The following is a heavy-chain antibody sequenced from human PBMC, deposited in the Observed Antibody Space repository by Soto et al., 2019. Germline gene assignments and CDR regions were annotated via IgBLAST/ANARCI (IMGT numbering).Heavy chain of an antibody. CDR2: INPNSGGT. Sequence: GASVKVSCKTSGYIFTDYYMHWVRQAPGQGLEWMGWINPNSGGTTYAQKFQGRVTMTSDTSISTAYLDLTNMTFDDTAVYYCASEKTKFDYWGQGTLVTSPQ. V-gene: IGHV1-2*02. J-gene: IGHJ4*02. CDR3: ASEKTKFDY. CDR1: GYIFTDYY.